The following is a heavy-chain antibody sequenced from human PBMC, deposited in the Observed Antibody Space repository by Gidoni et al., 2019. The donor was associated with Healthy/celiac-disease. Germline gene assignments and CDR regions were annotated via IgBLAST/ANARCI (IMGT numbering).Heavy chain of an antibody. V-gene: IGHV3-33*01. CDR3: ARDPSGHGDNRLDY. J-gene: IGHJ4*02. Sequence: YADSVKGRFTISRDNSKNTLYLQMNSLRAEDTAVYYCARDPSGHGDNRLDYWGQGTLVTVSS. D-gene: IGHD4-17*01.